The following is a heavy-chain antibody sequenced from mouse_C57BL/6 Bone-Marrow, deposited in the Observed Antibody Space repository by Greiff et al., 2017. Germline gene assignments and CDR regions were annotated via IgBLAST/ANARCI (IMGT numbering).Heavy chain of an antibody. CDR1: GFTFSDAW. CDR3: TGVYDGRDYFDY. D-gene: IGHD2-3*01. Sequence: EVQRVESGGGLVQPGGSMKLSCAASGFTFSDAWMDWVRQSPEKGLEWVAEIRNKANNHATYYAESVKGRFTISRDDSKSSVYLQMNSLRAEDTGIYYCTGVYDGRDYFDYWGQGTTLTVSS. J-gene: IGHJ2*01. CDR2: IRNKANNHAT. V-gene: IGHV6-6*01.